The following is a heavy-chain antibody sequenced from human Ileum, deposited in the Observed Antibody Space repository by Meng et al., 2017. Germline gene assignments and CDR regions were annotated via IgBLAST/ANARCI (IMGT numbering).Heavy chain of an antibody. Sequence: QVQQQQGGAGLLKPSETLSRTCAVYGGSFSGYYWSWIRQPPGKGLEWIGEINHSGSTNYNPSLKSRVTISVDTSKNQFSLKLSSVTAADTAVYYCARTSGWFYYWGQGTLVTVSS. J-gene: IGHJ4*02. D-gene: IGHD6-19*01. CDR1: GGSFSGYY. V-gene: IGHV4-34*01. CDR3: ARTSGWFYY. CDR2: INHSGST.